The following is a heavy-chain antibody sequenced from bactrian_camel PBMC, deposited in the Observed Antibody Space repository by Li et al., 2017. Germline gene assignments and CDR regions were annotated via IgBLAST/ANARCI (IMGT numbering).Heavy chain of an antibody. V-gene: IGHV3S31*01. CDR1: GFTFSNFA. Sequence: VQLVESGGGLVQPGGSLRLSCAASGFTFSNFAMNWVRQAPGKGLEWVSGIKSSDGSTSYADSVKGRFTISRDNAKNTLYLQLNSLKTEDTAMYYCGGGDGCWFGRGQGTQVTVS. CDR2: IKSSDGST. D-gene: IGHD3*01. J-gene: IGHJ4*01.